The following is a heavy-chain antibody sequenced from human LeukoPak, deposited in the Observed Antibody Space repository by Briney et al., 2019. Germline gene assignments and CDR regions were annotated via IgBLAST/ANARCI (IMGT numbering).Heavy chain of an antibody. Sequence: GGSLRLSCSASGFTFTSHAMHWVRQAPGKGLQYVSGISMNVQTTYYAGSVKGRFTISRDSSKNTVYLQMNSLTAEDTAVYYCVREGLERRTNFDYWGQGTLVSVSS. V-gene: IGHV3-64D*06. CDR1: GFTFTSHA. CDR2: ISMNVQTT. CDR3: VREGLERRTNFDY. D-gene: IGHD1-1*01. J-gene: IGHJ4*02.